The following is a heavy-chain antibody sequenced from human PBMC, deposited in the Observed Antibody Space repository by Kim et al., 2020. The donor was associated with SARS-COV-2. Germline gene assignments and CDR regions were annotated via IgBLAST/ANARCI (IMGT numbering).Heavy chain of an antibody. V-gene: IGHV5-51*01. J-gene: IGHJ6*02. D-gene: IGHD3-10*01. CDR2: IYPGDSDT. Sequence: GESLKISCKGSGYSFTSYWIGWVRQMPGKGLEWMGIIYPGDSDTRYSPSFQGQVTISADKSISTAYLQWSSLKASDTAMYYCARPSNYYGSGSYSNYYYGMDVWGLGTTVTVSS. CDR3: ARPSNYYGSGSYSNYYYGMDV. CDR1: GYSFTSYW.